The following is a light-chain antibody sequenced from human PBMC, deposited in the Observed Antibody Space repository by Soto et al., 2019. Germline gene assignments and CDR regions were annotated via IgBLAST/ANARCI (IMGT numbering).Light chain of an antibody. J-gene: IGKJ2*01. CDR2: GAS. CDR1: QSVSSAY. V-gene: IGKV3-20*01. Sequence: EIVLTQSPGTLSLSPGERATLSCRASQSVSSAYLAWYQQTPGQAPRLLIYGASSRATGIPDRFSGSGSGTDFTLTISELEPEDFAVYYCQQSGSSFFTFGQGTKLEIK. CDR3: QQSGSSFFT.